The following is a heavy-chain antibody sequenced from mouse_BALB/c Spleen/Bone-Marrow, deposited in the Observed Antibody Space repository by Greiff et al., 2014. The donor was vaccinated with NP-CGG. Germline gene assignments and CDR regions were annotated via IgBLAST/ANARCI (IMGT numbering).Heavy chain of an antibody. CDR3: ANDYYGSSLFAY. CDR2: IDPANGNT. J-gene: IGHJ3*01. CDR1: GFNIKDTY. D-gene: IGHD1-1*01. V-gene: IGHV14-3*02. Sequence: EVMLVESGAELVKPGATVKLSCTASGFNIKDTYMHWVKQRPEQGLEWIGRIDPANGNTKYDPKFQGKATITADTSSNTAYLQLSSLTSEDTAVYYCANDYYGSSLFAYWGQGTLVTVPA.